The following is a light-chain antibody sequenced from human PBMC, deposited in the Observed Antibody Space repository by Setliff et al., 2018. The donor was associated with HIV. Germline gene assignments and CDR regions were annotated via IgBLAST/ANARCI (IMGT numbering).Light chain of an antibody. CDR1: SSDVGGYNF. CDR3: CSYAGSHTFV. Sequence: QSALTQPRSVYGSPGQSVTISCTGTSSDVGGYNFVSWYQQRPGKAPKLMIYDVTKRPSGVPDRFSGSKSGNTASLTISGLQAEDEADYYCCSYAGSHTFVFGTGTKVTVL. V-gene: IGLV2-11*01. J-gene: IGLJ1*01. CDR2: DVT.